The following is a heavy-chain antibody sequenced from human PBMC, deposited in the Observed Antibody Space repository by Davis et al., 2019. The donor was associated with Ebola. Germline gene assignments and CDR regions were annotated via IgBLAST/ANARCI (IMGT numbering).Heavy chain of an antibody. D-gene: IGHD6-6*01. CDR1: GFTFSGSA. CDR3: ARDKPPPALIAARFTYYYYYGMDV. J-gene: IGHJ6*02. Sequence: PGGSLRLSCAASGFTFSGSAMHWVRQASGKGLEWVGRIRSKANSYATAYAASVKGRFTISRDNSKNTLYLQMNSLRAEDTAVYYCARDKPPPALIAARFTYYYYYGMDVWGQGTTVTVSS. CDR2: IRSKANSYAT. V-gene: IGHV3-73*01.